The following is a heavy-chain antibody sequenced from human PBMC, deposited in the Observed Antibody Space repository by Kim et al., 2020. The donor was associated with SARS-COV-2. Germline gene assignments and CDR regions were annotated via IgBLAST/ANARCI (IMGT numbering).Heavy chain of an antibody. CDR3: ARSSPPYGGKGYFDY. Sequence: ASVKVSCKASGYTFTSYGISWVRQAPGQGLEWMGWISAYNGNTNYAQKLQGRVTMTTDTSTSTAYMELRSLRSDDTAVYYCARSSPPYGGKGYFDYWGQGTLVTVSS. CDR2: ISAYNGNT. J-gene: IGHJ4*02. V-gene: IGHV1-18*01. CDR1: GYTFTSYG. D-gene: IGHD2-15*01.